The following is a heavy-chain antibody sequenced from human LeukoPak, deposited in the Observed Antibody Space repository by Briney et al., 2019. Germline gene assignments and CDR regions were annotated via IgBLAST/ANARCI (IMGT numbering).Heavy chain of an antibody. CDR3: ARHKRDIVVVPAAGGAFDI. CDR1: GFTFDDYG. D-gene: IGHD2-2*01. Sequence: RPGGSLRLSCAASGFTFDDYGMSWVRQAPGKGLEWVSGINWNGGSTGYAGSVKGRFTISRDNAKNSLYLQMNSLRAEDTALYYCARHKRDIVVVPAAGGAFDIWGQGTMVTVSS. V-gene: IGHV3-20*04. J-gene: IGHJ3*02. CDR2: INWNGGST.